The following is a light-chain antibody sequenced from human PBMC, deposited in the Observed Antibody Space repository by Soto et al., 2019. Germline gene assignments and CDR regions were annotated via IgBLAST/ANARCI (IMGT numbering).Light chain of an antibody. CDR3: QQRSNWPIT. CDR1: QIIGTN. V-gene: IGKV3-11*01. Sequence: ENVLTQSPATLSVSPGERATLSCRTSQIIGTNLAWYQQKPGQAPRLLIYGAFIRAPGFPVRFRGTGSGSEFTLTISSLEPEDFAVYYCQQRSNWPITFGQGTRLEIK. CDR2: GAF. J-gene: IGKJ5*01.